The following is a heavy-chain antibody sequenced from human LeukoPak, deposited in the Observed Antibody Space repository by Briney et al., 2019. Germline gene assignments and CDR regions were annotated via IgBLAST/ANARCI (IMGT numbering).Heavy chain of an antibody. CDR1: GGSFSGYY. CDR2: INHSGST. CDR3: ARVATMVRGAYNWFDP. V-gene: IGHV4-34*01. J-gene: IGHJ5*02. Sequence: SETLSLTCAVYGGSFSGYYWSWIRQPPGKGLEWIGEINHSGSTNYNPSLKSRVTISVDTSKNQLSLKLSSVTAADTAVYYCARVATMVRGAYNWFDPWGQGTLVTVSS. D-gene: IGHD3-10*01.